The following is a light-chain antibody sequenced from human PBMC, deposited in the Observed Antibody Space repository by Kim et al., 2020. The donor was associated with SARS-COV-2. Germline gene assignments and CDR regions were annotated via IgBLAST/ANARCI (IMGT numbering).Light chain of an antibody. J-gene: IGLJ3*02. V-gene: IGLV3-10*01. CDR2: EDS. CDR1: ALPKKY. CDR3: YSTDSSGNHRV. Sequence: PGQTARITCSGDALPKKYAYWYQQKSGQAPVLVIYEDSKRPSWIPERFSGSSSGAMATLTISGAQVEDEADYYCYSTDSSGNHRVFGGGTQLTVL.